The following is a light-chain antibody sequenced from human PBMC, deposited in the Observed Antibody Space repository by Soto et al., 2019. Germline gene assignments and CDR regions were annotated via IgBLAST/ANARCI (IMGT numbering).Light chain of an antibody. V-gene: IGLV1-51*01. J-gene: IGLJ2*01. CDR2: DNN. Sequence: QSVLTQPPSVSAAPGQKVTISCSGRSSNIGNNYVSWYQQLPGTAPKLLIYDNNKRPSGIPDRFSGSKSGTSATLGITGLQTGDEADYYCGTWDSSLSADVVFGGGTKVTVL. CDR1: SSNIGNNY. CDR3: GTWDSSLSADVV.